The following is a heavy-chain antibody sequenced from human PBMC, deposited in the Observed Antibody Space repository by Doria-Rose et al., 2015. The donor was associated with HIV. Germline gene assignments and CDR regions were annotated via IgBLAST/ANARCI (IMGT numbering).Heavy chain of an antibody. J-gene: IGHJ4*02. CDR2: IFSDDKR. Sequence: QVTLKESGPVLVKPTETLTLTCTVSGVSLSSPGMGVSWIRQPPGKALEWLANIFSDDKRSYKTSLKSRLTISRSTSNSQVVLTMTDMVPVDTATYYCARIKSSRWYHKYYFDFWGQGTLVIVSA. CDR1: GVSLSSPGMG. CDR3: ARIKSSRWYHKYYFDF. D-gene: IGHD6-13*01. V-gene: IGHV2-26*01.